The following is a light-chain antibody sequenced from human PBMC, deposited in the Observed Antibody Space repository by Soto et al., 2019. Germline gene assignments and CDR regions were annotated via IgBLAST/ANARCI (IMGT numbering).Light chain of an antibody. CDR1: QSVRSNY. Sequence: EIVLTQSPATLSLSPGERATLSCGARQSVRSNYLAWYQQKPGLAPRLLIFDASIRATGIPDRFSGSGSGTHFTLTINRLEPEDSAVYYCQQYGSSPTFGQGTRLEIK. CDR2: DAS. J-gene: IGKJ5*01. CDR3: QQYGSSPT. V-gene: IGKV3D-20*01.